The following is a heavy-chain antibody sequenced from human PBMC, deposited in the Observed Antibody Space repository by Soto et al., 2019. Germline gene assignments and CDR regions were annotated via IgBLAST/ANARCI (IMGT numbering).Heavy chain of an antibody. J-gene: IGHJ6*02. Sequence: SETLSLTCAVYGGSFSGYYWSWIRQPPGKGLEWIGEINHSGSTNYNPSLKSRVTISVDTSKNQFSLKLSSVTAADTAVYYCATLRWAAGTNHYYYYGMDVWGQGTTVT. CDR1: GGSFSGYY. CDR2: INHSGST. V-gene: IGHV4-34*01. D-gene: IGHD6-13*01. CDR3: ATLRWAAGTNHYYYYGMDV.